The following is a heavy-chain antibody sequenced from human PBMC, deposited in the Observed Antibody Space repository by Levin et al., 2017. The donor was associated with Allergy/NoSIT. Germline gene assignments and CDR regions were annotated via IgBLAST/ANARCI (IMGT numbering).Heavy chain of an antibody. J-gene: IGHJ5*02. Sequence: GASVKVSCKASGYTFTSYGISWVRQAPGQGLEWMGWISAYNGNTNYAQKLQGRVTMTTDTSTSTAYMELRSLRSDDTAVYYCAREVWDCSSTSCYWKARPGWFDPWGQGTLVTVSS. D-gene: IGHD2-2*01. CDR2: ISAYNGNT. CDR3: AREVWDCSSTSCYWKARPGWFDP. CDR1: GYTFTSYG. V-gene: IGHV1-18*01.